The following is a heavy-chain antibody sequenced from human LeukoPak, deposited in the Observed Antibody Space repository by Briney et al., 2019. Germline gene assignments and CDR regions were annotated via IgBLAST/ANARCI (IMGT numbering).Heavy chain of an antibody. J-gene: IGHJ4*02. D-gene: IGHD3-22*01. V-gene: IGHV3-11*04. CDR1: GFSFSDYY. Sequence: GGSLRLSCAASGFSFSDYYMSWIRQAPGKGLEWVSSISSSSSTIHYADSVKGRFTISRDNAKNSLYLQMNSLSAEDMAVYYCVRSHYYDSSAFDYWGQGTLVTVSS. CDR3: VRSHYYDSSAFDY. CDR2: ISSSSSTI.